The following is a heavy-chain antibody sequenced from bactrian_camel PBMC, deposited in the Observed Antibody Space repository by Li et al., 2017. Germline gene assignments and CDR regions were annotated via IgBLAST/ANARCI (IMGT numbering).Heavy chain of an antibody. V-gene: IGHV3S53*01. D-gene: IGHD1*01. Sequence: HVQLVESGGGSVPDGGSLRLSCKASAYAHISSLNCMGWFRQGPSMARELVAAVYPGGTSYADSVKGRFTITQDSAEDTVFLQMNSLKREDTAKYYCAAEYERMPQLCVARLNRFAGWGQGTQVTVS. J-gene: IGHJ4*01. CDR2: VYPGGT. CDR3: AAEYERMPQLCVARLNRFAG. CDR1: AYAHISSLNC.